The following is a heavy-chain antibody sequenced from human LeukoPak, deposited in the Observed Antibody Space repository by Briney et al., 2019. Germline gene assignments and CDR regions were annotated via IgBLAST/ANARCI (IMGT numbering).Heavy chain of an antibody. CDR3: AKGIRRGYSYGPGTDAFDI. Sequence: GGSLRLSCAASGFTFSSYSMHWVRQAPGKGLKWVAFIRYDGSNKDYADSGKGRFTISRDNSKNTLYLQMNSLRAEDTAVYYCAKGIRRGYSYGPGTDAFDIWGQGTMVTVSS. CDR1: GFTFSSYS. V-gene: IGHV3-30*02. J-gene: IGHJ3*02. D-gene: IGHD5-18*01. CDR2: IRYDGSNK.